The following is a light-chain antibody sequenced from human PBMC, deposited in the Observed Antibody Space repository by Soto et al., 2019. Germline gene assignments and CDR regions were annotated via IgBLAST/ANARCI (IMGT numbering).Light chain of an antibody. CDR3: HQDHDWPPKT. CDR2: DAS. Sequence: EIILTQSPATLSLSPGERVTLPCRASQSVVSNLAWYQPKPGQPRRLLIYDASTRATGIPARFSGSGSGTEFTLTLHSLQSEDFAVYYCHQDHDWPPKTFGQGTQVDIK. J-gene: IGKJ1*01. V-gene: IGKV3-15*01. CDR1: QSVVSN.